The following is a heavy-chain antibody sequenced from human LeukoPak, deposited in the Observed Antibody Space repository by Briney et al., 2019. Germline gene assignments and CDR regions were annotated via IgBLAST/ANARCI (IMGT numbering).Heavy chain of an antibody. D-gene: IGHD2-8*01. V-gene: IGHV4-39*01. J-gene: IGHJ4*02. CDR2: IYYSGST. Sequence: PSETLSLTCTVSGGSISSSSYYWGWIRQPPGKGLEWIGSIYYSGSTYYNPSLKSRVTISVDTSKNQFSLKLSSVTAADTAVYYCTGQRYCTDGVCYIGSFDYWGQGTLVTVSS. CDR3: TGQRYCTDGVCYIGSFDY. CDR1: GGSISSSSYY.